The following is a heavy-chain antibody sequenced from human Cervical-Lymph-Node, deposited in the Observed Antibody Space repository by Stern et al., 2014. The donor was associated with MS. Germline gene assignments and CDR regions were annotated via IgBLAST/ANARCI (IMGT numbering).Heavy chain of an antibody. J-gene: IGHJ3*01. CDR1: GGSFNNYA. D-gene: IGHD3-10*01. V-gene: IGHV1-69*01. Sequence: QVQLLQPGAEVKKPGSSVKISCKASGGSFNNYAISWVRQGPGQGLEWMGGIIPRFGTANSTQNFQGRVTITADEFSTTVYMELTSLRSEDTAVYYCARGLRSHSGRGALYLWGQGTMVTVSS. CDR2: IIPRFGTA. CDR3: ARGLRSHSGRGALYL.